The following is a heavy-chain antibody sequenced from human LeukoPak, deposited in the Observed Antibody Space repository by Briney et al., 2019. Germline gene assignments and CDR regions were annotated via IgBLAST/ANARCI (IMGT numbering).Heavy chain of an antibody. D-gene: IGHD1-1*01. V-gene: IGHV4-59*01. CDR1: GGSISRYY. J-gene: IGHJ4*02. Sequence: SETLSLTCIVSGGSISRYYWNWIRQPPGKGLEWIGHIYYTGIIDYNSSLKSRVTISVDTSRNQFSLRLSSVTASDTAVYYCAGGDTTLPTGSYLDYWGQGTLVTVSS. CDR2: IYYTGII. CDR3: AGGDTTLPTGSYLDY.